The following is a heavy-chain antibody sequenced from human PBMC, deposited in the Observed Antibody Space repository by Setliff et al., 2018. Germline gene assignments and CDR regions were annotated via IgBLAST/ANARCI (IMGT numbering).Heavy chain of an antibody. CDR1: GSTFTSYY. CDR2: INPSGGST. D-gene: IGHD3-9*01. J-gene: IGHJ6*02. Sequence: GATVKVSCKASGSTFTSYYMHWVRQAPGQGLEWMGIINPSGGSTSYAQKFQGRVTMTRDTSTSTVYMELSSLRSEDTAVYYCARDPTTYYDILTGSSSRRYGMDVWGQGTTVTVSS. V-gene: IGHV1-46*01. CDR3: ARDPTTYYDILTGSSSRRYGMDV.